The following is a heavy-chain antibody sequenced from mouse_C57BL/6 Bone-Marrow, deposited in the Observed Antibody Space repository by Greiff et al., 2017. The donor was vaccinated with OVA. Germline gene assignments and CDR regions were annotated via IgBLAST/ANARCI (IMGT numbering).Heavy chain of an antibody. Sequence: VKLVESGPGLVQSSQSLSITCTVSGFSLTSYGVHWVRQSPGKGLEWLGVIWRGGSTDYNAAFMSRLSITKDNSKSQVFFKMNSLQADDTAIYYCAKEGYGSSFLYAMDYWGQGTSVTVSS. D-gene: IGHD1-1*01. V-gene: IGHV2-5*01. CDR3: AKEGYGSSFLYAMDY. CDR2: IWRGGST. J-gene: IGHJ4*01. CDR1: GFSLTSYG.